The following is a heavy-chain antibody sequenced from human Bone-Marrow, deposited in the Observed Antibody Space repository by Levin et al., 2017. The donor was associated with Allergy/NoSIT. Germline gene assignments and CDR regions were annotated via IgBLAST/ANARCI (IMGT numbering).Heavy chain of an antibody. CDR3: AKAFSKTTVTTSGDY. D-gene: IGHD4-17*01. V-gene: IGHV3-30*18. CDR1: GFTFSSYG. J-gene: IGHJ4*02. Sequence: GGSLRLSCAASGFTFSSYGMHWVRQAPGKGLEWVAVISYDGSNKYYADSVKGRFTISRDNSKNTLYLQMNSLRAEDTAVYYCAKAFSKTTVTTSGDYWGQGTLVTVSS. CDR2: ISYDGSNK.